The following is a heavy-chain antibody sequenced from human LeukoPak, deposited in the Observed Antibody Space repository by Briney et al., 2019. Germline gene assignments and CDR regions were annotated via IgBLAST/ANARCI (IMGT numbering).Heavy chain of an antibody. D-gene: IGHD1-26*01. CDR2: IYAGDSET. CDR1: GYDFTDYW. Sequence: GESLKISCEGSGYDFTDYWIAWVRQLPGKGLEYMGIIYAGDSETRYSPSFQGQVTMSVDKSISIAYLQWSGLKASDTAMYYCARVGKGSYPRNYFDHWGQGTLVTVSS. J-gene: IGHJ4*02. CDR3: ARVGKGSYPRNYFDH. V-gene: IGHV5-51*01.